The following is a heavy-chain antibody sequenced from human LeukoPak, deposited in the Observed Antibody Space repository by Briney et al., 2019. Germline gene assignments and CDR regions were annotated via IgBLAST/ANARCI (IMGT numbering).Heavy chain of an antibody. D-gene: IGHD6-19*01. J-gene: IGHJ4*02. CDR3: AREHRYSSGCFDY. Sequence: GASVKVSCKASGGTFSSYAISWVRPAPGQGLEWMGGIIPIFGTANYAQKFQRRITITTDESTSTAYMELSSLRSEDTAVYYCAREHRYSSGCFDYWGQGTLVTVSS. CDR2: IIPIFGTA. V-gene: IGHV1-69*05. CDR1: GGTFSSYA.